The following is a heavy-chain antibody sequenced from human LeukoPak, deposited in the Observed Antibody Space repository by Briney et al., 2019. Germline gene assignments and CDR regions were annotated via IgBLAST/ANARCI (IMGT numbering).Heavy chain of an antibody. CDR2: ISVSGNT. CDR1: GFTLSSYA. D-gene: IGHD3-3*01. V-gene: IGHV3-23*01. J-gene: IGHJ5*02. CDR3: ARDATYYDFWSGYYANWFDP. Sequence: GGSLRLSCAASGFTLSSYAMSWVRQAPGKGLEWVSAISVSGNTYHADSVKGRFTISRDSSKNTLYLQMNSLRAEDTAVYYCARDATYYDFWSGYYANWFDPWGQGTLVTVSS.